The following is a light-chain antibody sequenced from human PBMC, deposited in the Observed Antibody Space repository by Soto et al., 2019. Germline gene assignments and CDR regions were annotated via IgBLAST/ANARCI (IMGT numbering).Light chain of an antibody. CDR3: QQYNSYWT. J-gene: IGKJ1*01. CDR2: DAI. Sequence: EIVLTQSPGTLSLSPGERATLSGRASQSVSSNYLAWYKQKPGQAPRLVIYDAISRALGIPARFSGGGSGTDFTLTIRSLKPDDFATYYCQQYNSYWTFGQGTKVDIK. CDR1: QSVSSNY. V-gene: IGKV3-20*01.